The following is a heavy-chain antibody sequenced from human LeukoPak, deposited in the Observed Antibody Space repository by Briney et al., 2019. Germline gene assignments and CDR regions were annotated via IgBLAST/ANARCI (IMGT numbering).Heavy chain of an antibody. V-gene: IGHV3-15*01. CDR3: TARTSFGVLIFDY. CDR1: GFTFSNAW. J-gene: IGHJ4*01. D-gene: IGHD3-3*01. Sequence: TGGSLRLSCTASGFTFSNAWMSWVRQAPGKGLEWVGRIKTKSDAGTTDYAAPVKGRFTLSRDDSKNTLYLQMNSLKTEDTAVYFCTARTSFGVLIFDYWGQGALVTVSS. CDR2: IKTKSDAGTT.